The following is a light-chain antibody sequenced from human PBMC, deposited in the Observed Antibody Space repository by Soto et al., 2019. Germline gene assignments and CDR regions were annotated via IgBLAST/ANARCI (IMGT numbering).Light chain of an antibody. J-gene: IGKJ1*01. CDR1: QSISDT. V-gene: IGKV3-15*01. CDR2: GAS. Sequence: IVMKQSPVAVSVSPGGRAPLSCRASQSISDTLAWYQQKPGQAPRLLIHGASTRAPGFPARFSGSGSGTDFTLTISSLQSEDFAVYYCQQYNNWPWTFGQGTKVDI. CDR3: QQYNNWPWT.